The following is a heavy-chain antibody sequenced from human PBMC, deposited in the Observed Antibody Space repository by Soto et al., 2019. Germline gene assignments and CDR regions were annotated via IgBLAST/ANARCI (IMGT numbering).Heavy chain of an antibody. J-gene: IGHJ6*02. Sequence: GESLKISCKGSGYSFTSYWIGWMRQMPGKGLEWMGIIYPGDSDTRYSPSFQGQVTISADKSISTAYLQWSSLKASDTAMYYCARFPSLYYDAYCYGMDVWGQGTTVTVSS. V-gene: IGHV5-51*01. CDR1: GYSFTSYW. CDR2: IYPGDSDT. D-gene: IGHD3-3*01. CDR3: ARFPSLYYDAYCYGMDV.